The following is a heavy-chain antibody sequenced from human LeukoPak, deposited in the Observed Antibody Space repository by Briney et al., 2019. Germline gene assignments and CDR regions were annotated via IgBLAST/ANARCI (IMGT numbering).Heavy chain of an antibody. Sequence: GGSLRLSCAASGFTFSSYEMNWVRQAPGKGLEWVSYISSSGSTIYYADSVKGRFTISRDNAKNSLYLQVNSLRAEDTAVYYCARDLLLWFGEQHNWFDPWGQGTLVTVSS. CDR1: GFTFSSYE. J-gene: IGHJ5*02. D-gene: IGHD3-10*01. V-gene: IGHV3-48*03. CDR3: ARDLLLWFGEQHNWFDP. CDR2: ISSSGSTI.